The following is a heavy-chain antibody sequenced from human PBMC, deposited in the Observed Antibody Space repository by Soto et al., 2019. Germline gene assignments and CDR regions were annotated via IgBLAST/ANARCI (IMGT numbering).Heavy chain of an antibody. D-gene: IGHD2-8*01. Sequence: PGGSLRLSCAASGFTFSSYSMNGVRQAPGKGLEWVSYISSSSSTIYYADSVKGRFTISRDNAKNSLYLQMNSLRDEDTAVYYCARNEGDIVLMVYAVNYYYYGMDVWGQGTTVTVSS. V-gene: IGHV3-48*02. J-gene: IGHJ6*02. CDR3: ARNEGDIVLMVYAVNYYYYGMDV. CDR1: GFTFSSYS. CDR2: ISSSSSTI.